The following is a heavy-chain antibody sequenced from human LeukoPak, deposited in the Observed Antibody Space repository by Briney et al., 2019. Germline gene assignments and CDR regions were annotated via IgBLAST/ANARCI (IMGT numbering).Heavy chain of an antibody. CDR3: ARPPYYYDSRGYYH. J-gene: IGHJ5*02. V-gene: IGHV4-39*01. CDR1: GGSISSSSYY. CDR2: IYYSGST. D-gene: IGHD3-22*01. Sequence: SETLSLTCTVSGGSISSSSYYWGWIRQPPGKGLEWIGSIYYSGSTYYNPSLKSRVTISVDTSKNQFSLKLSSVTAADTAVYYCARPPYYYDSRGYYHWGQGTLVTVSS.